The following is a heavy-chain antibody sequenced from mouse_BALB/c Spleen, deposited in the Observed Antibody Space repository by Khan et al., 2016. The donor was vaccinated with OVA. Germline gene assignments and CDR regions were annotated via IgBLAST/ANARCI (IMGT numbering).Heavy chain of an antibody. D-gene: IGHD2-10*02. Sequence: EVELLESGPGLVKPSQTLSLTCTVTGYSITSDYAWNWMRQFPGNKLEWLGYISYSGNTNYNPSLKSQISVTRDTSKNPFFLQLNSVTTEDTAIXYCARVYGGDFDYWGQGNTLKGS. CDR3: ARVYGGDFDY. CDR1: GYSITSDYA. V-gene: IGHV3-2*02. J-gene: IGHJ2*01. CDR2: ISYSGNT.